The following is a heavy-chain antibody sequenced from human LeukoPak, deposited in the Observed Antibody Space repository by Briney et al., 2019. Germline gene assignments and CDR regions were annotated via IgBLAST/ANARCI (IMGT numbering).Heavy chain of an antibody. CDR3: ARGAMATTPFFDY. CDR1: GFTFSDAW. D-gene: IGHD5-24*01. CDR2: VYYTGST. J-gene: IGHJ4*02. Sequence: GSLRLSCAASGFTFSDAWMTWVRQAPGKGLEWIGYVYYTGSTNFNPSLKSRVTMSLDTSRNQFSLKLTSLTAADTAVYYCARGAMATTPFFDYWGQGTLVTVSS. V-gene: IGHV4-59*01.